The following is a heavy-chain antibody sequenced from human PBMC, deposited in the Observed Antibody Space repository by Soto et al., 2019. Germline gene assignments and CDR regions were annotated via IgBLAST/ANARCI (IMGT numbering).Heavy chain of an antibody. CDR2: ISVYNGNT. V-gene: IGHV1-18*01. D-gene: IGHD3-22*01. CDR3: ARAGQYYDASGYAD. Sequence: QVKLVQSGTEVKKPGASIKVSCKASGYSFATSGMTWVRQAPGQGLEWMGWISVYNGNTNYDQSLQDRVTMTTDTSTNTAYLEVRNLRSDYTAVYYCARAGQYYDASGYADWGQGTLVTVSS. J-gene: IGHJ4*02. CDR1: GYSFATSG.